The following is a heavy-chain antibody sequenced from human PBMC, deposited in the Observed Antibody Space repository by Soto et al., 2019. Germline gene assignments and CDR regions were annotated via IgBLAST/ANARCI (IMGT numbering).Heavy chain of an antibody. V-gene: IGHV3-15*01. CDR1: GFTFSNAW. D-gene: IGHD3-3*01. CDR3: TTGSEVLRFLEWLPRTV. Sequence: EVQLVESGGGLVKPGGSLRLSCAASGFTFSNAWMSWVRQAPGKGLEWVGRIKSKTDGGTTDYAAPVKGRFTISRDDSKNTLYLQMNSLKTEDTAVYYCTTGSEVLRFLEWLPRTVWGQGTLVTVSS. J-gene: IGHJ4*02. CDR2: IKSKTDGGTT.